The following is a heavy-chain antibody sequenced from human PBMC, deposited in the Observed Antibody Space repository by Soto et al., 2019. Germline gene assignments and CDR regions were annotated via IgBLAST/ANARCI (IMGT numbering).Heavy chain of an antibody. CDR1: GGTFSSYD. J-gene: IGHJ5*02. Sequence: QVQLVQSGAEVKKPGSSVKVSCKASGGTFSSYDINWVRQATGQGLEWMGWMNPNSGNTGYAQKFQGRVTMTRNTSISTAYMELSSLRSEDTAVYYCARASHDWVVGANWFDPWGQGTLVTVSS. CDR3: ARASHDWVVGANWFDP. V-gene: IGHV1-8*02. D-gene: IGHD1-26*01. CDR2: MNPNSGNT.